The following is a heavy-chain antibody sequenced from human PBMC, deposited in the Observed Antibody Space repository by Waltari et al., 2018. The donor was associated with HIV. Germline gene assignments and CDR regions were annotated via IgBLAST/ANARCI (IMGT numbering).Heavy chain of an antibody. CDR2: INPNSGGT. D-gene: IGHD6-6*01. V-gene: IGHV1-2*06. CDR1: AYTSTGYD. CDR3: SYSSSNWFDP. J-gene: IGHJ5*02. Sequence: QVQLVQSGAEVKKPGASVKLPCKASAYTSTGYDIHWVRQAPGQGLEWMGRINPNSGGTNYAQRFQGRVTMTRDTSISTAYMELSRLRSDDTAVYYCSYSSSNWFDPWGQGTLVTVSS.